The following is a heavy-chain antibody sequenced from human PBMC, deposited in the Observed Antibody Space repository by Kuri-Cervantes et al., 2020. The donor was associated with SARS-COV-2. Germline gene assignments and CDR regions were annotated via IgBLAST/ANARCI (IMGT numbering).Heavy chain of an antibody. J-gene: IGHJ6*02. Sequence: GSLRLSCTVSGGSISSSSYYWGWIRQPPGKGLEWIGSIYYSGSTYYNPSLKSRVTISVDTSKNQFSLKLSSVTAADTAVYYCARGPGIVGATESPGMDVWGQGTTVTVSS. D-gene: IGHD1-26*01. V-gene: IGHV4-39*01. CDR1: GGSISSSSYY. CDR3: ARGPGIVGATESPGMDV. CDR2: IYYSGST.